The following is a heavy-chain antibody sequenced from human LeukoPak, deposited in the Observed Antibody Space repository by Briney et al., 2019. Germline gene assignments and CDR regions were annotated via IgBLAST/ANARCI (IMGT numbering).Heavy chain of an antibody. V-gene: IGHV4-59*01. CDR3: ARRRGGDYGMYYYYYMDV. CDR2: IYYSGST. D-gene: IGHD4-17*01. J-gene: IGHJ6*03. CDR1: GGSISSYY. Sequence: SETLSLTCTVSGGSISSYYWSWIRQPPGKGLEWIGYIYYSGSTNYNPSLKSRVTISVDTSKNQFSLKLSSVTAADTAVYYCARRRGGDYGMYYYYYMDVWGKGTTVTVSS.